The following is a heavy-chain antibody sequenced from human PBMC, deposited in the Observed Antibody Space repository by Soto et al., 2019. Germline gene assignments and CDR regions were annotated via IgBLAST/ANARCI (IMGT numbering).Heavy chain of an antibody. CDR2: IWYDGSTK. D-gene: IGHD3-10*01. CDR3: ARRGRQSWRDY. J-gene: IGHJ4*02. CDR1: GFTFSNYG. V-gene: IGHV3-33*01. Sequence: QVQLVESWGGVVQPGMSLRLSCAASGFTFSNYGMHWVRQAPCKGLDWVAVIWYDGSTKYYADAVKGRFTISRDNSKNTLYLQMDSLRAEDTAVYYCARRGRQSWRDYWGQGTLVTVSS.